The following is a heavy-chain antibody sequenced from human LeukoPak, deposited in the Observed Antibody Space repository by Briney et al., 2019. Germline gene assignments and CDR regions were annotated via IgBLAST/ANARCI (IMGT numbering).Heavy chain of an antibody. CDR1: GFTFTSYS. J-gene: IGHJ4*02. CDR3: ANREGSGTYYVFAY. V-gene: IGHV3-23*01. Sequence: GGSLRLSCAASGFTFTSYSMSWVRQAPGKGLEWVSGTSDRGDYTYYADSVKGRFTISRDNSKNTLYLQMNNLRAEDTAVYYCANREGSGTYYVFAYWGRGTLVTVSS. D-gene: IGHD1-26*01. CDR2: TSDRGDYT.